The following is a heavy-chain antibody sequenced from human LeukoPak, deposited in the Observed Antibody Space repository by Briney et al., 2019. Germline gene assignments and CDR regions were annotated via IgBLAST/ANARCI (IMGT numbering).Heavy chain of an antibody. V-gene: IGHV4-59*01. CDR1: DDSISDYY. D-gene: IGHD3-16*01. CDR2: FHNSGTS. J-gene: IGHJ4*02. Sequence: PSETLSLTCTVSDDSISDYYRGWIRQPPGKGLEWIGYFHNSGTSTYNPSLKCRVTISADTSKNQFSLKLNSLTTADKAVYYCTRGAGWLIDYWGQGILVTVSS. CDR3: TRGAGWLIDY.